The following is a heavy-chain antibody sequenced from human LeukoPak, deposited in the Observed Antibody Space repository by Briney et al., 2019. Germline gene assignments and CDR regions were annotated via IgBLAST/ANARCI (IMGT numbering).Heavy chain of an antibody. V-gene: IGHV4-38-2*02. CDR1: GYSISSGYY. D-gene: IGHD6-13*01. J-gene: IGHJ4*02. CDR2: IYHSGST. CDR3: ARGGSSSWYSGSSYYFDY. Sequence: SETLSLTCTVSGYSISSGYYWGWIRQPPGKGLERIGSIYHSGSTYYNPSLKSRVTISVDTSKNQFSLKLSSVTAADTAVYYCARGGSSSWYSGSSYYFDYWGQGTLVTVSS.